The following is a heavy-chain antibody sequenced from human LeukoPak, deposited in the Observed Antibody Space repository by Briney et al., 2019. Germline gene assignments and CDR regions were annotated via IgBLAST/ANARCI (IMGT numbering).Heavy chain of an antibody. CDR3: ARGFLGWFDP. CDR2: INHSGST. V-gene: IGHV4-34*01. CDR1: GGSFSGYY. J-gene: IGHJ5*02. Sequence: PSETLSLTCAVYGGSFSGYYWSWIRQPPGKGLEWIGEINHSGSTNYNPSLKSRVTISVDTSKNQFSLKLSSVTAADTAVYYCARGFLGWFDPWGQGTLVTVSS. D-gene: IGHD3-16*01.